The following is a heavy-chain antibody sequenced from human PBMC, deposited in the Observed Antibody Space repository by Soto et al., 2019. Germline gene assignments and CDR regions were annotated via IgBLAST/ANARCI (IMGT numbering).Heavy chain of an antibody. Sequence: QVQLVQSGGELRKPGASVKVSCEASGYSFRSYGINWVRQAPGQGLEWMGWINPYNGNRNYAQKFEDRITMTTDTSTTTVYLESRILRSDDTAVHCCAGDRLRGYDSSGFYSWGQGTLVIVSS. V-gene: IGHV1-18*01. D-gene: IGHD3-22*01. CDR3: AGDRLRGYDSSGFYS. CDR1: GYSFRSYG. J-gene: IGHJ5*02. CDR2: INPYNGNR.